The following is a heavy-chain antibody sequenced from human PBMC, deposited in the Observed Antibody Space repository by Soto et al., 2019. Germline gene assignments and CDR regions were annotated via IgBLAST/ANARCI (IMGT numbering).Heavy chain of an antibody. CDR3: ARLPHYYDSSGSSYYYYGMDV. V-gene: IGHV4-59*01. Sequence: SETLSLTCTVSGGSISSYYWSWIRQPPGKALEWIGYIYYSGSTNYNPFLKSRVTISVDTSKNQFSLKLSSVTAADTAVYYCARLPHYYDSSGSSYYYYGMDVWGQGTTVTVSS. CDR2: IYYSGST. CDR1: GGSISSYY. J-gene: IGHJ6*02. D-gene: IGHD3-22*01.